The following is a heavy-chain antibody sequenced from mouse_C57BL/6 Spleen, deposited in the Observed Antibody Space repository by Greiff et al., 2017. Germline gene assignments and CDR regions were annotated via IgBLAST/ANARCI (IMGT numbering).Heavy chain of an antibody. V-gene: IGHV1-55*01. CDR3: SICGGTPYAIDY. CDR2: IYPGSGST. D-gene: IGHD1-1*02. Sequence: QVQLKQSGAELVKPGASVKMSCKASGYTFTSYWITWVKQRPGQGLEWIGDIYPGSGSTNYNEKFKSKATLTVDTSPSTAYMQLNRLTSEDSAVYYLSICGGTPYAIDYWGQGTTVTVSS. J-gene: IGHJ4*01. CDR1: GYTFTSYW.